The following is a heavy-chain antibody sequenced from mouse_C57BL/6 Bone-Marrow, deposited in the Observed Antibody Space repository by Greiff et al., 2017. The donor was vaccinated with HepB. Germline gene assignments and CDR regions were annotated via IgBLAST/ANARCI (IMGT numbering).Heavy chain of an antibody. V-gene: IGHV2-5*01. CDR3: ATYYPGGLGHYYAMDY. D-gene: IGHD4-1*01. CDR2: IWRGGST. J-gene: IGHJ4*01. CDR1: GFSLTSYG. Sequence: QVQLQQSGPGLVQPSQSLSITCTVSGFSLTSYGVHWVRQSPGKGLEWLGVIWRGGSTDYNAAFMSRLSITKDNSKSQVFFKMNSLQADDTAIYYCATYYPGGLGHYYAMDYWGQGTSVTVSS.